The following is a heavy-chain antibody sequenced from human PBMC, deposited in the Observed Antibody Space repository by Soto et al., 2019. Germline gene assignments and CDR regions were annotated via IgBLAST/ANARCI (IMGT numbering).Heavy chain of an antibody. Sequence: PGGSLRLSCAASGFTFSSYGMHWVRQAPGKGLEWVAVISYDGSNKYYADSVKGRFAISRDNSKNTLYLQMNSLRAEDTAVYYCAKVGYDFGYYYYGMDVWGQGTTVTVSS. D-gene: IGHD5-12*01. CDR1: GFTFSSYG. J-gene: IGHJ6*02. CDR2: ISYDGSNK. CDR3: AKVGYDFGYYYYGMDV. V-gene: IGHV3-30*18.